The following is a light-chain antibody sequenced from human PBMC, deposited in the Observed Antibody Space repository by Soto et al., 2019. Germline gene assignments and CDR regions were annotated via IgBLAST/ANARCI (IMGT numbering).Light chain of an antibody. V-gene: IGKV1-39*01. CDR3: QQSYSTPRA. CDR2: AAS. J-gene: IGKJ1*01. CDR1: QSISSY. Sequence: DIQMTQSPSSLSASVADRVTITCRASQSISSYLNWYQQKPGKAPKLLIYAASSLQSGVSSRFSGSGSGTHFTLTISSLQPEDFAAYYCQQSYSTPRAFGQGTKVDIK.